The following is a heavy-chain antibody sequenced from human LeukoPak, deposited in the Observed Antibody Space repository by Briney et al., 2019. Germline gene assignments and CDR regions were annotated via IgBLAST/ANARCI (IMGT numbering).Heavy chain of an antibody. J-gene: IGHJ4*02. CDR1: GGSISSYY. Sequence: SETLSLTCTVSGGSISSYYWSWIRQPPGKGLEWIGYIYYSGSTNYNPSLKSRVTISVDTSKNQFSLKLSSVTAADTAVYCCARHARPVWYFDYWGQGTLVTVSS. V-gene: IGHV4-59*08. D-gene: IGHD1-14*01. CDR2: IYYSGST. CDR3: ARHARPVWYFDY.